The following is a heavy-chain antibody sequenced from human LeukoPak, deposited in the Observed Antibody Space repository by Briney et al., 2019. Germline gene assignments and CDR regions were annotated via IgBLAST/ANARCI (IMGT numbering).Heavy chain of an antibody. CDR3: ARHPSEGTIDY. J-gene: IGHJ4*02. V-gene: IGHV4-59*08. CDR1: GGSISSYY. CDR2: IYYSGST. Sequence: SETLSLTCTASGGSISSYYWSWIRQPPGKGLEWIGYIYYSGSTNYNPSLKSRVTISVDTSKNQFSLKLSSVTAADTAVYYCARHPSEGTIDYWGQGTLVTVSS.